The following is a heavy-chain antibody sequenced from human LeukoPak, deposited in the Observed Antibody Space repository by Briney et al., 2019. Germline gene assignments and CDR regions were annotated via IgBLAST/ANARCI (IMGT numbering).Heavy chain of an antibody. CDR2: INPNSGGT. CDR1: GYTFTGYY. V-gene: IGHV1-2*02. Sequence: GASVTVSCKASGYTFTGYYIHRLRQAPGQGLEWMGWINPNSGGTNYAQDFHGRVTMTRDTSISTAYMELSRLRSDDTAVYYGARAGESGNLAWGQGTLVTVSS. D-gene: IGHD1-26*01. J-gene: IGHJ5*02. CDR3: ARAGESGNLA.